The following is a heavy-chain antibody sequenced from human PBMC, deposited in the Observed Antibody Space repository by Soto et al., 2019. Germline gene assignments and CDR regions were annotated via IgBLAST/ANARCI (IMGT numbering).Heavy chain of an antibody. D-gene: IGHD6-13*01. V-gene: IGHV1-3*01. CDR2: INAGNGNT. Sequence: GASVKVSCKACGYTFTGYAMHWVRQAPGQRLEWMGWINAGNGNTKYSQKFQGRVTITRDTSASTAYMELSSLRSEDTAVYYCARPIAAAGIGQWLVQGLGSWGQGTLVTVSS. J-gene: IGHJ5*02. CDR1: GYTFTGYA. CDR3: ARPIAAAGIGQWLVQGLGS.